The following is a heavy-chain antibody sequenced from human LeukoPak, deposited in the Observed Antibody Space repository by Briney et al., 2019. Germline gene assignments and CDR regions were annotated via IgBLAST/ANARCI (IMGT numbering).Heavy chain of an antibody. CDR1: GGTFSSYA. CDR3: ARGVRYFGNHHDY. Sequence: ASVKVSCKASGGTFSSYAISWVRQAPGQGLEWMGGIIPIFGTANYAQKFQGRVTITADKSTSTAYMELSSLRSEDTAVYYCARGVRYFGNHHDYWGQGTLVTVSS. D-gene: IGHD3-9*01. V-gene: IGHV1-69*06. CDR2: IIPIFGTA. J-gene: IGHJ4*02.